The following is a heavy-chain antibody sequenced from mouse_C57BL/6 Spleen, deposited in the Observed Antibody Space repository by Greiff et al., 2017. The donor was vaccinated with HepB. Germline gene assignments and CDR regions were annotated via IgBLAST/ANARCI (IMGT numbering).Heavy chain of an antibody. CDR1: GFTFSDYG. V-gene: IGHV5-15*04. D-gene: IGHD2-5*01. CDR2: ISNLAYSI. J-gene: IGHJ2*01. Sequence: EVKLVESGGGLVQPGGSLKFSCAASGFTFSDYGMAWVRQASRKGPEWVAFISNLAYSIYYADTVTGRFTISRENAKNTLYLEMSSLRSEDTAMYYCTRRGYSNYFDYWGQGTTLTVSS. CDR3: TRRGYSNYFDY.